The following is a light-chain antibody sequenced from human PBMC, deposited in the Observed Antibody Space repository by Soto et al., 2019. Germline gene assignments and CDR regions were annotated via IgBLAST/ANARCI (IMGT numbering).Light chain of an antibody. CDR1: QSISSD. CDR3: QHRSSWPIT. CDR2: GAS. Sequence: EIFLTQSPATLSVSPGERATLSCRASQSISSDLAWYQQKPGQSPRLLIYGASTRDTGIPARFSGSGSGTEFTLTISSLQSEDFAVYYCQHRSSWPITFGQGTRLEIK. J-gene: IGKJ5*01. V-gene: IGKV3-15*01.